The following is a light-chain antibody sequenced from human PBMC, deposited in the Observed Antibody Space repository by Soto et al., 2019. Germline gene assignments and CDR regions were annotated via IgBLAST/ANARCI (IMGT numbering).Light chain of an antibody. J-gene: IGKJ4*01. CDR3: QQYNNWPPLT. V-gene: IGKV3-15*01. Sequence: EIVMTQSPATLSVSPGERATLSCRASQSVSSNLAWYQQQPGQAPRLLIYGASTRVAGFPARFSGSGSGTEFTLTISRLQSEDFAVYYCQQYNNWPPLTFGGGTKVDIK. CDR2: GAS. CDR1: QSVSSN.